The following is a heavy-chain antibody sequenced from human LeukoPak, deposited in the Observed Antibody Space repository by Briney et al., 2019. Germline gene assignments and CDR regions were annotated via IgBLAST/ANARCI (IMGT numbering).Heavy chain of an antibody. CDR3: ARAGSSVGFAY. J-gene: IGHJ4*02. CDR2: IWYDGSNT. V-gene: IGHV3-33*01. Sequence: GGSLRLSCAASGFTFSNYSMHWVRQAPGKGLEWVSVIWYDGSNTYYGDSVKGRFTISRDNFKNTLYLQMNSLRAEDTAVYYCARAGSSVGFAYWGQGTLVTVSS. CDR1: GFTFSNYS. D-gene: IGHD3-10*01.